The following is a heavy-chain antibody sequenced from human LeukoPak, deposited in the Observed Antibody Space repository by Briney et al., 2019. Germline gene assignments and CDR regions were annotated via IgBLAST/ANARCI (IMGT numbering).Heavy chain of an antibody. V-gene: IGHV3-23*01. CDR2: ISGSGDST. D-gene: IGHD3-3*01. Sequence: PGGSLRLSCAASGFTFSTSAMSWVRRAPGKGLEWVSGISGSGDSTYYVDSVKGRFTISRDNAKNSLYLQMNSLRAEDTAVYYCARDALTIFGVVIMHDAFDIWGQGTMVTVSS. J-gene: IGHJ3*02. CDR3: ARDALTIFGVVIMHDAFDI. CDR1: GFTFSTSA.